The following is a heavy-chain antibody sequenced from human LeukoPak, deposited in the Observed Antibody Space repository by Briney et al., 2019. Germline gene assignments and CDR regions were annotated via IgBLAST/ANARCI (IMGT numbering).Heavy chain of an antibody. CDR1: GYTFTSYA. Sequence: ASVKVSCKASGYTFTSYAMHWVRQAPGQRLEWMGWINAGNGNTKYSQKFQARVTITRDTSASTAYMELSSLRSEDTAVYYCARTQGVYYGGNSGAFDIWGQGTMVTVSS. CDR2: INAGNGNT. V-gene: IGHV1-3*01. D-gene: IGHD4-23*01. CDR3: ARTQGVYYGGNSGAFDI. J-gene: IGHJ3*02.